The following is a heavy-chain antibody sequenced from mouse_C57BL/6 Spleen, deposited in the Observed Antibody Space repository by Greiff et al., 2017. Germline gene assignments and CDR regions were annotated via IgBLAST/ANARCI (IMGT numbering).Heavy chain of an antibody. CDR2: IYPRDGST. CDR3: ARNWETWFAY. CDR1: GYTFTSYD. Sequence: LVESGPELVKPGASVQLSCKASGYTFTSYDINWVKQRPGQGLEWIGWIYPRDGSTTYNEKFKGKATLTVDTSSSTAYMELHSLTSEDSAVYFCARNWETWFAYWGQGTLVTVSA. V-gene: IGHV1-85*01. D-gene: IGHD4-1*01. J-gene: IGHJ3*01.